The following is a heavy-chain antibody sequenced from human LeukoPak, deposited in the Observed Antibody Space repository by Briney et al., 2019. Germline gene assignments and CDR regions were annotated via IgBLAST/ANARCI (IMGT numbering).Heavy chain of an antibody. V-gene: IGHV3-9*01. D-gene: IGHD5-12*01. CDR3: AKDSSGGYGTDFDY. CDR1: GFTFDDYA. J-gene: IGHJ4*02. CDR2: ISWNSGSI. Sequence: GGSLRLSCAASGFTFDDYAMHWVRHAPGKGLEGVSGISWNSGSIGYADSVKGRFTISRDNAKNSLYLQMNSLRAEDTALYYCAKDSSGGYGTDFDYWGQGTLVTVSS.